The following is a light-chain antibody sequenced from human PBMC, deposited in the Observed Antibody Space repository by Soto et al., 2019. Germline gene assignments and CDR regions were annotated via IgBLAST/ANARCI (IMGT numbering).Light chain of an antibody. V-gene: IGLV2-14*03. J-gene: IGLJ1*01. CDR1: SSDVGGYNY. CDR3: YSYTSSNTYV. Sequence: QSALTQPASVSGSPGQSITISCTGTSSDVGGYNYVSWYQPHPGKVPQLLIYDVSNRPSGVSNRFSGSKSGNTASLTISGLQAEDEADYYCYSYTSSNTYVFGTGTKVTVL. CDR2: DVS.